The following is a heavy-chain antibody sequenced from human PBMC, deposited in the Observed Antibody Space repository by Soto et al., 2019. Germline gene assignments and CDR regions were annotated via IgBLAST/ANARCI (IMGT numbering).Heavy chain of an antibody. V-gene: IGHV1-18*01. D-gene: IGHD2-15*01. CDR3: ARDGRARDIVVVVAAGGFDY. CDR2: ISAYNGNT. Sequence: ASVKVSCKASGYTFTSYGISWVRQAPGQGLEWMGWISAYNGNTNYAQKLQGRVTMTTDTYTSTAYMELRSLRSDDTAVYYCARDGRARDIVVVVAAGGFDYWGQGTLVTVSS. J-gene: IGHJ4*02. CDR1: GYTFTSYG.